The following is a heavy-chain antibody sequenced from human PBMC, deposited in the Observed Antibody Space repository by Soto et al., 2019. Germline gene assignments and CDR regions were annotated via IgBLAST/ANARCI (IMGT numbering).Heavy chain of an antibody. CDR3: ARWELRDFDS. V-gene: IGHV4-31*03. CDR1: GASVTTDSYY. Sequence: SETLSLTCSVSGASVTTDSYYWSWIRQHPGKGLEWIGYISHTGSAFYNPSLKSRVSISIDTSTDKFSLRLSSLTAADTAVYYCARWELRDFDSWGPGTLVTVS. CDR2: ISHTGSA. J-gene: IGHJ4*02. D-gene: IGHD1-7*01.